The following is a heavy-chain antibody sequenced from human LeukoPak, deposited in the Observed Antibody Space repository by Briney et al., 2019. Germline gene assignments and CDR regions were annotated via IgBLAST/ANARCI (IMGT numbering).Heavy chain of an antibody. Sequence: GVSLRLSCAASGFSLSNYGMHWVRQAPGKGLEWVSVISYDGSNQYYGDSVKGRFTISRDNSKNTLYLQMNFLRAEDTAVYHCAKEDYDGSGSYLGYWGQGTLVTVSS. CDR3: AKEDYDGSGSYLGY. CDR2: ISYDGSNQ. D-gene: IGHD3-10*01. V-gene: IGHV3-30*18. J-gene: IGHJ4*02. CDR1: GFSLSNYG.